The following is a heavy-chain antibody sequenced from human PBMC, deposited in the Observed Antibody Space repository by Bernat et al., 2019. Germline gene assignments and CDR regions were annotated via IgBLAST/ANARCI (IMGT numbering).Heavy chain of an antibody. J-gene: IGHJ6*02. CDR1: GLTVSSNY. D-gene: IGHD3-10*01. CDR3: ARDNYYGSGIWGLDV. CDR2: IYSGDTT. V-gene: IGHV3-53*02. Sequence: EVQLVETGGGLTQPGGSLRLSCAVSGLTVSSNYMSWVRQAPGKGLEWVSLIYSGDTTYYTDSGKGRFTISRDNSKKTLSLKMNSLRAEDTAVYYCARDNYYGSGIWGLDVWGQGTTVTVSS.